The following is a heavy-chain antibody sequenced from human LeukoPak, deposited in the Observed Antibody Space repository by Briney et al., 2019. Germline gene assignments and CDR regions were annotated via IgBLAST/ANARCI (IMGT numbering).Heavy chain of an antibody. D-gene: IGHD7-27*01. CDR3: ARHKTGNFDY. J-gene: IGHJ4*02. CDR2: INHSGFT. CDR1: GGSISSYY. V-gene: IGHV4-34*01. Sequence: PSETLSLTCTVSGGSISSYYWSWIRQPPGKGLEWIGEINHSGFTNYNPSLMGRVTISLDTSKNQFSLKLSSVTAADTAVYYCARHKTGNFDYWGQGTLVTVSS.